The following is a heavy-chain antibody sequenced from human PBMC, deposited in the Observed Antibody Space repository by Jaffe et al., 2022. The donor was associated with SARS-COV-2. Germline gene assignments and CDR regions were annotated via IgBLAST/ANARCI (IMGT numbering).Heavy chain of an antibody. CDR3: AREGGVTTMFNRFDY. CDR1: GGSFSGYS. Sequence: QVQLQQWGAGLLKPSETLSLTCAVYGGSFSGYSWSWIRQPPGKGLEWIGEIDHSGSTNYNPSLKSRVTISVDTSKNQFSLKLSSVTAADTAVYYCAREGGVTTMFNRFDYWGQGTLVTVSS. D-gene: IGHD3-10*02. V-gene: IGHV4-34*01. J-gene: IGHJ4*02. CDR2: IDHSGST.